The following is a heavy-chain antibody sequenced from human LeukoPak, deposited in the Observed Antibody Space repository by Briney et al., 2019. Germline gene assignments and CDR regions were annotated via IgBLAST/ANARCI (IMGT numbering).Heavy chain of an antibody. V-gene: IGHV4-30-2*01. Sequence: KSSQTLSLTCAVSGGSISSGGYSWSWIRQPPGKGLEWIGYIYHSGSTYYNPSLKSRVTISVDRSKNQFSLKLSSVTAADTAVYYCARGLRSVVSRYGMDVWGQGTTVTVSS. CDR3: ARGLRSVVSRYGMDV. J-gene: IGHJ6*02. CDR2: IYHSGST. D-gene: IGHD2-2*01. CDR1: GGSISSGGYS.